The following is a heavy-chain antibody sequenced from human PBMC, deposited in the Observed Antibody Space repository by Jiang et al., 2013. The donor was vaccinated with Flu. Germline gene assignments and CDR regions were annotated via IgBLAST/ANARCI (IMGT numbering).Heavy chain of an antibody. V-gene: IGHV6-1*01. Sequence: CAISGDSVSSNTATWNWIRQSPSRGLEWLGRTYYNSKWYNDYAVSVKSRITINPSTSKNQFSLQLNSVTPEDTAVYYCARVVKIWNSSTWDFDFWGQGTLVTVSS. CDR3: ARVVKIWNSSTWDFDF. D-gene: IGHD6-19*01. J-gene: IGHJ4*02. CDR1: GDSVSSNTAT. CDR2: TYYNSKWYN.